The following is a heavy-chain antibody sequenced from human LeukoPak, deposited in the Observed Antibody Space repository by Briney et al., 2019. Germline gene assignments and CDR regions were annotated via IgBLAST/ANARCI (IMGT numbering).Heavy chain of an antibody. V-gene: IGHV3-30-3*01. CDR3: ARVYEDGSGNYYYYYGMDV. J-gene: IGHJ6*02. Sequence: GRSLRLSCAASGFTFSSYAMHWVRQAPGKGLEWVAVISYDGSNKYYADSVKGRFTISRDNAKNSLYLQMNSLRAEDTAVYYCARVYEDGSGNYYYYYGMDVWGQGTTVTVSS. CDR1: GFTFSSYA. D-gene: IGHD3-10*01. CDR2: ISYDGSNK.